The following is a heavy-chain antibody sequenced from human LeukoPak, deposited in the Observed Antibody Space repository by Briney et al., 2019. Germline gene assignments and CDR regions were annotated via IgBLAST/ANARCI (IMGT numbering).Heavy chain of an antibody. V-gene: IGHV3-74*01. CDR1: GFTFNTYW. J-gene: IGHJ4*02. CDR2: INSDGRST. D-gene: IGHD5-18*01. Sequence: GGSLRLSCAASGFTFNTYWMHWVRQAPEKGLVWVSHINSDGRSTTYADSVKGRFTISRDNAKNTLYLQMNSLRAEDTAVYYCARDRGYSPDYWGQGTLVTVSS. CDR3: ARDRGYSPDY.